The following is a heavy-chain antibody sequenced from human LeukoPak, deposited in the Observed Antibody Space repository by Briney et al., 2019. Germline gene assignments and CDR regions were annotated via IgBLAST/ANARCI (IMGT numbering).Heavy chain of an antibody. J-gene: IGHJ6*03. Sequence: ASVKVSCKASGGTFSRYAISWVRQAPGQGLEWMGRIIPIFGTANYAQKFQGRVTITTDESTSTAYTELSSLRSEDTAVYYCARAVGATEVWDYYYYMDVWGKGTTVTVSS. CDR1: GGTFSRYA. V-gene: IGHV1-69*05. CDR3: ARAVGATEVWDYYYYMDV. D-gene: IGHD1-26*01. CDR2: IIPIFGTA.